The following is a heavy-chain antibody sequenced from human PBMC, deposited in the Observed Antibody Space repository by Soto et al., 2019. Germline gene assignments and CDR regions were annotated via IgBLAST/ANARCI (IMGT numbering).Heavy chain of an antibody. CDR1: GGSISSGGYY. V-gene: IGHV4-31*01. Sequence: QVQLQESGPGLVKPSQTLSLTCTVSGGSISSGGYYWSWIRQHPGKGLEWIGYIHYSGSTYYNPSLESPVITSADMSKNQFSLKLSSVTGAHTAVSYCATGHWEPCDYWGQGTLVTVSS. CDR2: IHYSGST. D-gene: IGHD1-26*01. J-gene: IGHJ4*02. CDR3: ATGHWEPCDY.